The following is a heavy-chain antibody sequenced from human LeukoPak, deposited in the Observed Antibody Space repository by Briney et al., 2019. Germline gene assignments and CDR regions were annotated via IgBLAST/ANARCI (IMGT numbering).Heavy chain of an antibody. CDR3: AKDWQDYYDSSGYLGAFDI. Sequence: PGGSLRLSCAASGFTFSSYAMSWVRQAPGKGLEWVSAISGSGGSTYYADSVKGRFTISRDNSKNTLYLQMNSLRAEDTAVYYCAKDWQDYYDSSGYLGAFDIWGQGTMVTVSS. D-gene: IGHD3-22*01. CDR1: GFTFSSYA. J-gene: IGHJ3*02. V-gene: IGHV3-23*01. CDR2: ISGSGGST.